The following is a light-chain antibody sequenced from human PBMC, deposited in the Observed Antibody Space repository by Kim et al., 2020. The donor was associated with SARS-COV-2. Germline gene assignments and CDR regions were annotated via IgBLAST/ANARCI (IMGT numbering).Light chain of an antibody. CDR1: NIGSKN. CDR3: QVWDSSTV. CDR2: RDN. V-gene: IGLV3-9*01. J-gene: IGLJ2*01. Sequence: SYELTQPLSVSVALGQTARITCGGNNIGSKNVHWYQQKPGQAPVLLIYRDNTRPSGIPERFSGSNSGNAATLTVSRAQAGEEADYYCQVWDSSTVFGGGTQLTVL.